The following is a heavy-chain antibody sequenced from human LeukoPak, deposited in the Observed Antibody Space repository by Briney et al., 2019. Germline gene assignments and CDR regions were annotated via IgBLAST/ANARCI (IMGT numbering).Heavy chain of an antibody. D-gene: IGHD5-24*01. CDR3: ARIGDGYKIDY. J-gene: IGHJ4*02. CDR2: IYYSGST. CDR1: GGSISSYY. V-gene: IGHV4-59*01. Sequence: SETLSLTCTVSGGSISSYYWSWIRQPPGKGLEWIGYIYYSGSTNYNPSLKSRVTISVDTSKNQFSLKLSSVTAADTAVYYCARIGDGYKIDYWGQGTLVTVSS.